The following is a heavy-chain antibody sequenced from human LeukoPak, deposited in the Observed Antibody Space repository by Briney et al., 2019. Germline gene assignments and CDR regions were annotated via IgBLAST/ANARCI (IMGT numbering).Heavy chain of an antibody. CDR2: IWYDGTNK. CDR1: GFTFSSYG. CDR3: AKVHSGYDPRYYYDSSGYETFDY. J-gene: IGHJ4*02. Sequence: GGSLRLSCAASGFTFSSYGMHWVRQAPGKGLEWVAVIWYDGTNKYYADSVKGRFTISRDNSKNTLYLQMNSLRAEDTAVYYCAKVHSGYDPRYYYDSSGYETFDYWGQGTLVTVSS. D-gene: IGHD3-22*01. V-gene: IGHV3-30*02.